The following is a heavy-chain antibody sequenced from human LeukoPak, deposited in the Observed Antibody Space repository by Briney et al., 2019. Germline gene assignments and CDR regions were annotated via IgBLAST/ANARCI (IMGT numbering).Heavy chain of an antibody. D-gene: IGHD1-7*01. CDR3: GRDFGLIGTKRSFDI. V-gene: IGHV3-11*01. J-gene: IGHJ3*02. CDR1: GFSFSDYY. CDR2: ISGSGTII. Sequence: PGGSLRLSCAASGFSFSDYYMGWIRQAPGHGLEWLSYISGSGTIIFYADSVKGRFTISRDNAKNSLDLQMNSLRAEDTAVYYCGRDFGLIGTKRSFDIWGQGTMVTVSS.